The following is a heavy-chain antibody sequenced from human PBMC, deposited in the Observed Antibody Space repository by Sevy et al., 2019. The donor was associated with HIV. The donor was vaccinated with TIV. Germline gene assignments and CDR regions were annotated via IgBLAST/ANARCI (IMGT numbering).Heavy chain of an antibody. V-gene: IGHV4-59*08. CDR3: AGENAWGRGYS. Sequence: SETLSLTCTVSGGSITSLYWNWIRQPPGKGLEWSANIYYNGHINYNPSLKSRVTLSLDTSKNQFSLRLSSVTAADTVMYYCAGENAWGRGYSWGQGTLVTVSS. D-gene: IGHD1-26*01. CDR2: IYYNGHI. CDR1: GGSITSLY. J-gene: IGHJ4*02.